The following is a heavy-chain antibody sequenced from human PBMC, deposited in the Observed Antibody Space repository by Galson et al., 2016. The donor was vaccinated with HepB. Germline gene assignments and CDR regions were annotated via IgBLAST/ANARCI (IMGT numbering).Heavy chain of an antibody. Sequence: CAISGDSVSSNSATWNWIRQSPSRGLEWLGRTYYRSKWYNDYALSVKSRITINPDTSKNQFSLQLNSVTPEDTAMYYCARGHLVVPFSFYFDYWGQGSLVTVSS. V-gene: IGHV6-1*01. CDR2: TYYRSKWYN. CDR1: GDSVSSNSAT. J-gene: IGHJ4*02. D-gene: IGHD2-15*01. CDR3: ARGHLVVPFSFYFDY.